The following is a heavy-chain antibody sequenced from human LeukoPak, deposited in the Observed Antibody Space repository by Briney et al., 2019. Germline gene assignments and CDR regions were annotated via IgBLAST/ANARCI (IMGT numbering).Heavy chain of an antibody. J-gene: IGHJ6*02. D-gene: IGHD1-14*01. CDR3: AKGVGMNTAMEV. CDR1: GYSFTSYY. V-gene: IGHV1-46*01. Sequence: ASVKVSCKASGYSFTSYYMHWVRQAPGQGLEWMGIINPSRDSTSYAQKFQGRVTMTRDTSTSTVYMELSSLSSEDTAVYYCAKGVGMNTAMEVWGQGTTVTVSS. CDR2: INPSRDST.